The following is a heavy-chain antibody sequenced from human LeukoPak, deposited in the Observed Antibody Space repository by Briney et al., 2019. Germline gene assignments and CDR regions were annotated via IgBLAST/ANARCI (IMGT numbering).Heavy chain of an antibody. V-gene: IGHV3-30*04. J-gene: IGHJ6*03. CDR1: GFTFSSYA. CDR3: ARDLGQVVVAAHYYMDV. D-gene: IGHD2-15*01. Sequence: GGSLRLSCAASGFTFSSYAMHWVRQAPGKGLEWVAVISYDGSNKYYADSVKGRFTISRDNSKNTLYLQMNSLRAEDTAVYYCARDLGQVVVAAHYYMDVWGKGTTVTVSS. CDR2: ISYDGSNK.